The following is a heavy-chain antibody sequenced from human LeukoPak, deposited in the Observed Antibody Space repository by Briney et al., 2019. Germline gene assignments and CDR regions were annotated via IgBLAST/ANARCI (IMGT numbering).Heavy chain of an antibody. D-gene: IGHD2-8*02. CDR2: IKQDGSER. CDR3: ARDGGHSTDLDY. V-gene: IGHV3-7*01. J-gene: IGHJ4*02. CDR1: GFTFSRHW. Sequence: GGSLRLSCATSGFTFSRHWMTWVRLAPGKGPEWVANIKQDGSERYYVHSVRGRFTISRDNAKNALYLQMNSLRAEDTAVYYCARDGGHSTDLDYWGQGILVTVSS.